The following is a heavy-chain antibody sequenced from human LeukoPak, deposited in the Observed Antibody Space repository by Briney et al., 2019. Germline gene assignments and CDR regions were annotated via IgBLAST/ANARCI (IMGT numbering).Heavy chain of an antibody. CDR2: ISNSGSTI. Sequence: GGSLRLSCAASGFTFSSHEMNWVRQAPGKGLEWVSYISNSGSTIYYAGSVRGRFTISRDNAKNSLYLQMNSLRAEDTAVYYCARRGIQLWPHDDYWGQGTLVTVSS. V-gene: IGHV3-48*03. CDR1: GFTFSSHE. CDR3: ARRGIQLWPHDDY. D-gene: IGHD5-18*01. J-gene: IGHJ4*02.